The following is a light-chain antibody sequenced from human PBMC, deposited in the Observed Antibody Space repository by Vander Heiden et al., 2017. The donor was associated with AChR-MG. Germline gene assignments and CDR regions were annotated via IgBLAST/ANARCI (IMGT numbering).Light chain of an antibody. Sequence: QSVLTQPPSASGPPGHRVTISCSGSSSNIGSNPVNGYQQLPGTAPKLLIYTNNQRPSGVPDRFSGSKSGTSASLAISGLQSEDEAEYYCAAWDDSVKGVVFGGGTKLTVL. CDR3: AAWDDSVKGVV. CDR2: TNN. J-gene: IGLJ2*01. V-gene: IGLV1-44*01. CDR1: SSNIGSNP.